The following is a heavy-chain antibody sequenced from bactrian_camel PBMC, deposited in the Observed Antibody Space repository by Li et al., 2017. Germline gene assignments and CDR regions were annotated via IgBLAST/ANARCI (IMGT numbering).Heavy chain of an antibody. V-gene: IGHV3S1*01. D-gene: IGHD2*01. CDR2: VYVDDGRA. CDR3: AARSSLPEYCSGGGFATDVRFSREFDG. Sequence: HVQLVESGGGSVQTGGSLRLACSAPGPIYSRYCLGWFRQAPGKECEGVAIVYVDDGRAYYSDSVKGRFTISRDIDKNAVSLEMSSLKSEDTATYYCAARSSLPEYCSGGGFATDVRFSREFDGWGQGTQVTVS. J-gene: IGHJ4*01. CDR1: GPIYSRYC.